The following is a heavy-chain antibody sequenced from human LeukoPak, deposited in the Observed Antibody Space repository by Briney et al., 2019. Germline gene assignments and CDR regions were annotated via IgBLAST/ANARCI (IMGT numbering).Heavy chain of an antibody. V-gene: IGHV1-18*01. CDR1: GYTFTSYG. Sequence: ASVKVSCKASGYTFTSYGISWVRQAPGQGLEWMGWISAYNGNTNYAQKLQGRVTMTTDTSTSTAYMELRSLRSDDTAVYYCARVGGGVYSSSFEGGWFDPWGQGTLVTVSS. CDR3: ARVGGGVYSSSFEGGWFDP. J-gene: IGHJ5*02. D-gene: IGHD6-6*01. CDR2: ISAYNGNT.